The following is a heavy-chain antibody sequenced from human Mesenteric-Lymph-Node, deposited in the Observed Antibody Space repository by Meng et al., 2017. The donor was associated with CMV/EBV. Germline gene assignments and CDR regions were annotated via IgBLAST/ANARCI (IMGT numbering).Heavy chain of an antibody. D-gene: IGHD3-10*01. J-gene: IGHJ4*02. CDR2: INHRGST. CDR1: SCRGYH. Sequence: SCRGYHWRWLRQPPGKGLEWIGEINHRGSTNYTPSLKSRVTISVDTSKNQFSLKLSSVTAADTAVYYCARGREITMVRGIIYSFDYWGQGTLVTVSS. V-gene: IGHV4-34*01. CDR3: ARGREITMVRGIIYSFDY.